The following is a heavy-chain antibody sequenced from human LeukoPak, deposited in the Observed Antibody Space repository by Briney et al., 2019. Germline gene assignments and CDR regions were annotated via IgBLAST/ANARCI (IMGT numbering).Heavy chain of an antibody. CDR2: ISSSSSYI. CDR3: ARALSRGSGTEGYFDY. Sequence: GGSLRLSCAASGFTFSSYSMNWVRQAPGKGLEWVSSISSSSSYIYYADSVKGRFTISRDNAKNSLYLQMNSLRAEDTAVYYCARALSRGSGTEGYFDYWGQGTLVTVSS. D-gene: IGHD2-2*01. J-gene: IGHJ4*02. CDR1: GFTFSSYS. V-gene: IGHV3-21*01.